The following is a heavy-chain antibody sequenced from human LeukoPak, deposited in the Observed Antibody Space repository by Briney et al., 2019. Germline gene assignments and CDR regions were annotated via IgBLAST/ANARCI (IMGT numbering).Heavy chain of an antibody. J-gene: IGHJ6*02. CDR1: GGSFGGYY. CDR2: INHSGST. CDR3: ARRRWHVPRKAEAASLWGRHYYYYYGMDV. D-gene: IGHD4-23*01. V-gene: IGHV4-34*01. Sequence: SETLSLTCAVYGGSFGGYYWSWIRQPPGKGLEWIGEINHSGSTNYNPSLKSRVTISVDTSKNQFSLKLSSVTAADTAVYYCARRRWHVPRKAEAASLWGRHYYYYYGMDVWGQGTTVTVSS.